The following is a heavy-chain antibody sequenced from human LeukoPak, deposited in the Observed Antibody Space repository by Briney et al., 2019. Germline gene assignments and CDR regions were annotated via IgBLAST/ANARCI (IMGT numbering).Heavy chain of an antibody. CDR1: GGSFSGHY. CDR2: INHSGST. V-gene: IGHV4-34*01. Sequence: SETLSLSCAVYGGSFSGHYWSWVRQPPGKGLEWIGEINHSGSTNYNPSLKSRVTISIHTSKNQFSLNLSSVTAADTAVYYCARGRGVKYNSDRIYSFDYWGQGTLVTVSS. J-gene: IGHJ4*02. CDR3: ARGRGVKYNSDRIYSFDY. D-gene: IGHD1-1*01.